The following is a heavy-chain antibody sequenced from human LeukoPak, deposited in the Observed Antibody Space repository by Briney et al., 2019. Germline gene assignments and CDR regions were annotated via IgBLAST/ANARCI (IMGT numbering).Heavy chain of an antibody. J-gene: IGHJ4*02. D-gene: IGHD5-18*01. Sequence: PGGSLRLSCAASGFTFSSYGMHWVRQAPGKGLEWAAFIRYDGSNKYYADSVKGRFTISRDNSKNTLYLQMNSLRAEDTAVYYCAKDLYSYGNNYFDYWGQGNLVTISS. CDR3: AKDLYSYGNNYFDY. CDR1: GFTFSSYG. V-gene: IGHV3-30*02. CDR2: IRYDGSNK.